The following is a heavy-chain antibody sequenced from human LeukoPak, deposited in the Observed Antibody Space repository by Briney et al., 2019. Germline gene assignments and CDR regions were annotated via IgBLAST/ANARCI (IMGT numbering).Heavy chain of an antibody. CDR1: GFTFSDAW. CDR3: TTGPLFIVGATGAFDD. J-gene: IGHJ4*02. CDR2: IKSNSDGATT. V-gene: IGHV3-15*01. D-gene: IGHD1-26*01. Sequence: GGSLRLSCAASGFTFSDAWMSWVRRAPGKGLEWVGRIKSNSDGATTDYAAPVKGRFTISREDSKNTLYLQMNSLKSEDTAVYYCTTGPLFIVGATGAFDDWGQGTLVTVSS.